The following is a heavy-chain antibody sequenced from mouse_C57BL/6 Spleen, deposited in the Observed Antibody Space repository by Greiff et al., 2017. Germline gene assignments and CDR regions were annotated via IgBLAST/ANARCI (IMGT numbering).Heavy chain of an antibody. J-gene: IGHJ4*01. CDR2: IRSKSNNYAT. CDR3: VGQAYYSPYYAMDY. D-gene: IGHD2-12*01. Sequence: DVMLVESGGGLVQPKGSLKLSCAASGFSFNTYAMNWVRQAPGKGLEWVACIRSKSNNYATYYADSVKDRFTISRDDSESMLYLQMDNLKTEDTAMYYCVGQAYYSPYYAMDYWGQGTSVTVSS. V-gene: IGHV10-1*01. CDR1: GFSFNTYA.